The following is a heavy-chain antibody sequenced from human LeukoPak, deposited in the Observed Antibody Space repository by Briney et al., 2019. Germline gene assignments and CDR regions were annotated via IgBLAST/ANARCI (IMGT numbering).Heavy chain of an antibody. CDR1: GFTFSSYA. D-gene: IGHD6-19*01. CDR2: ISGSGGST. CDR3: ASSGVEMATLEETDY. Sequence: GGSLRLSCAASGFTFSSYAMSWVRQAPGKGLEWVSAISGSGGSTYYADSVKGRFTISRDNSKNTLYLQMNSLRAEDTAVYYCASSGVEMATLEETDYWGQGPLVTVSS. J-gene: IGHJ4*02. V-gene: IGHV3-23*01.